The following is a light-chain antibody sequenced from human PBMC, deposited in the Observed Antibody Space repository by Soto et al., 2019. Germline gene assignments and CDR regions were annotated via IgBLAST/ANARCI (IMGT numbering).Light chain of an antibody. CDR2: QDS. J-gene: IGLJ2*01. V-gene: IGLV3-1*01. CDR1: KLGDKY. Sequence: SYELTQPPSVSVSPGQTASITCSGDKLGDKYACWYQQKPGQSPVLVIYQDSKRPSGIPERFSGSNSGNTATLTISGTQAMDEADYYCQAWESSTGVFGGGTKVNVL. CDR3: QAWESSTGV.